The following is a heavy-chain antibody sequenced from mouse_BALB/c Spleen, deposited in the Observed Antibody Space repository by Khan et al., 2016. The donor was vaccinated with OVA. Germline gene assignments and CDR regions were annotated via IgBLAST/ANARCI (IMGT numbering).Heavy chain of an antibody. V-gene: IGHV9-3-1*01. Sequence: QIQLVQSGPELKKPGETVKISCKASESTFTNYGMNWVKQAPGKGLKWMGWINTYTGEPTYADDFKGRFAFSLETSASTAYLQINDLKNEDTATYFCTSRNYRYDRHFDVWGAGTTVTVSS. D-gene: IGHD2-14*01. CDR3: TSRNYRYDRHFDV. CDR1: ESTFTNYG. CDR2: INTYTGEP. J-gene: IGHJ1*01.